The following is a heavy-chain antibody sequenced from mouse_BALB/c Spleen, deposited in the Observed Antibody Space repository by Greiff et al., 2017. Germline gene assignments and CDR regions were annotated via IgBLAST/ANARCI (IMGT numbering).Heavy chain of an antibody. CDR1: GFTFSSFG. CDR2: ISSGSSTI. D-gene: IGHD2-3*01. J-gene: IGHJ4*01. CDR3: ARGGWLPPYAMDY. Sequence: EVMLVESGGGLVQPGGSRKLSCAASGFTFSSFGMHWVRQAPEKGLEWVAYISSGSSTIYYADTVKGRFTISRDNPKNTLFLQMTSLRSEDTAMYYCARGGWLPPYAMDYWGQGTSVTVPS. V-gene: IGHV5-17*02.